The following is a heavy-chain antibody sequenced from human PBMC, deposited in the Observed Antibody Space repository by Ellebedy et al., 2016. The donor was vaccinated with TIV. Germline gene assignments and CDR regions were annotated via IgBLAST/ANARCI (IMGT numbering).Heavy chain of an antibody. J-gene: IGHJ4*02. CDR1: GFSFNSYW. CDR3: VKGHGDSGTY. CDR2: IKEGGSEV. V-gene: IGHV3-7*03. D-gene: IGHD3-10*01. Sequence: PGGSLRLSCAASGFSFNSYWMHWVRQAPGKGLEWVAYIKEGGSEVDYVDSVKGRFTISSDNTKNSLYLEMNSLRAEDTALYYCVKGHGDSGTYWGQGTLVTVSS.